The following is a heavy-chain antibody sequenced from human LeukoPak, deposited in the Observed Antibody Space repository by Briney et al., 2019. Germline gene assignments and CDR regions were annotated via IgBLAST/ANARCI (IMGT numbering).Heavy chain of an antibody. CDR1: GGSISSSSYY. D-gene: IGHD6-6*01. Sequence: SETLSLTCTVSGGSISSSSYYWGWIRQPPGKGLEWIGSIYYSGSTYYNPSLKSRVTISVDTSKNQFSLKLSSVTAADTAVYYCARDKQEYSSPSGTGFDPWGQGTLVTVSS. J-gene: IGHJ5*02. CDR3: ARDKQEYSSPSGTGFDP. V-gene: IGHV4-39*07. CDR2: IYYSGST.